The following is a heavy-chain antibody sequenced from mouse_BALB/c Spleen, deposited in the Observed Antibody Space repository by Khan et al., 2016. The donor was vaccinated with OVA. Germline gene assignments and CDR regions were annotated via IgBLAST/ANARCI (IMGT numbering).Heavy chain of an antibody. J-gene: IGHJ3*01. D-gene: IGHD2-1*01. CDR3: ARSNGNYWFAY. CDR2: INTYTGEP. CDR1: GYTFTKYG. Sequence: QIQLVQSGPELKKPGETVKISCKASGYTFTKYGMNWVKQAPGKGLKWMGWINTYTGEPTYADDFKGRFAFSLETSASTAYLQINNLKNEDTATYFCARSNGNYWFAYWGQGTLVTVSA. V-gene: IGHV9-3-1*01.